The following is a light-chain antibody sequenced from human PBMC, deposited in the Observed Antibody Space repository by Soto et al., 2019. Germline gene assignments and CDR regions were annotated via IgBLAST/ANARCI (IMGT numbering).Light chain of an antibody. V-gene: IGKV3-11*01. CDR2: DAS. Sequence: EIVLTQSPATLSLSPGERATLSCWASQSISSYLAWYQQKPDQAPRLLIYDASNRATGIPARFSGSGSGTDFTLTISSLEPEDFAVYYCHQRSTWPFTFGPGTKVDIK. J-gene: IGKJ3*01. CDR1: QSISSY. CDR3: HQRSTWPFT.